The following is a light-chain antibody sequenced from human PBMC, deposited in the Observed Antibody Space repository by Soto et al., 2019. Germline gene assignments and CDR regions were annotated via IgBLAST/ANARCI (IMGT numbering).Light chain of an antibody. CDR2: EVS. J-gene: IGLJ2*01. V-gene: IGLV2-8*01. CDR1: SSDVGGYNY. CDR3: RSYAGGNNGL. Sequence: QSVLTQPPSASGSPGQSVTISCTGTSSDVGGYNYVSWYQQHPGKAPKLMIYEVSKRPSGVPDRFSASKSGNTASLTVSGLQAEDEADYYCRSYAGGNNGLFGGGTKLTVL.